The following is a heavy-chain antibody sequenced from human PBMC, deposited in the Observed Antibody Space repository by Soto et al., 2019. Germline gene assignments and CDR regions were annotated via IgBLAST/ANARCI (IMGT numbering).Heavy chain of an antibody. J-gene: IGHJ5*02. CDR2: MNPNSGNT. D-gene: IGHD2-2*01. V-gene: IGHV1-8*01. CDR1: GYTFTSYD. Sequence: ASVKVSCKASGYTFTSYDINWVRQATGQGLEWMGWMNPNSGNTGYAQKFQGRVTMTRNTSISTAYMELSSLRSEDTAVYYCARGNVGYCSSTSCYGHWFDPWGQGTLVTVSS. CDR3: ARGNVGYCSSTSCYGHWFDP.